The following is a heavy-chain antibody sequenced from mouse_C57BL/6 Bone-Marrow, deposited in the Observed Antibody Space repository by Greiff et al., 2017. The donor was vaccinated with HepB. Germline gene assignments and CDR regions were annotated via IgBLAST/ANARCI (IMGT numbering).Heavy chain of an antibody. V-gene: IGHV1-69*01. CDR1: GYTFTSYW. D-gene: IGHD1-1*01. Sequence: QVQLQQSGAELVMPGASVKLSCKASGYTFTSYWMHWVKQRPGQGLEWIGEIDPSDSYTNYNQKFKGKSTLTVDKSSSTAYMQLSSLTSEDAAVYYCARGYGPQCGGQGTAITVSS. CDR3: ARGYGPQC. J-gene: IGHJ2*01. CDR2: IDPSDSYT.